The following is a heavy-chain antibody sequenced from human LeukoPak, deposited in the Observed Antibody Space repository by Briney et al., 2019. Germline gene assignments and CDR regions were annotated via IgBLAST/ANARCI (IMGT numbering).Heavy chain of an antibody. D-gene: IGHD6-13*01. CDR3: ARRARIAAAGSVDY. CDR1: GYSFTSYW. Sequence: GESLQISCKGSGYSFTSYWISWVRQMPGKGLEWMGRTDPSDSYTNYSPSFQSHVTISADKSISTAYLQWSSLKASDTAMYYCARRARIAAAGSVDYWGQGTLVTVSS. V-gene: IGHV5-10-1*01. J-gene: IGHJ4*02. CDR2: TDPSDSYT.